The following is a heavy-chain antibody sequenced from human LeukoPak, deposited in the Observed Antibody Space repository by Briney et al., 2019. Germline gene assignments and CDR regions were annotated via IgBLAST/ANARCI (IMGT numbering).Heavy chain of an antibody. CDR1: GYTFNTYG. Sequence: ASVKVSCKASGYTFNTYGIIWVRQAPGQGLEWMGWISAYNGDTTYAQKLQGRVTLTTDASTSTAYMELRSLRSDDTAVYYCARESTGGSLEIDYWGQGTLVTVSP. CDR2: ISAYNGDT. CDR3: ARESTGGSLEIDY. J-gene: IGHJ4*02. V-gene: IGHV1-18*01. D-gene: IGHD2-8*02.